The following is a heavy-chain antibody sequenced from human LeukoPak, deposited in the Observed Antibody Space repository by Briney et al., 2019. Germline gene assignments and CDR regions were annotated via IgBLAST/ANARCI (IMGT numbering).Heavy chain of an antibody. D-gene: IGHD2-15*01. CDR1: GFTFSSYA. J-gene: IGHJ2*01. V-gene: IGHV3-21*01. CDR2: ISSSSSYI. Sequence: GGSLRLSCATSGFTFSSYAMHWVRQAPGKGLEWVSSISSSSSYIYYADSVKGRFTISRDNAKNSLYLHMNSLRVDDTAVFYCAREVLVVAATTFWYFDLWGRGTLVTVSS. CDR3: AREVLVVAATTFWYFDL.